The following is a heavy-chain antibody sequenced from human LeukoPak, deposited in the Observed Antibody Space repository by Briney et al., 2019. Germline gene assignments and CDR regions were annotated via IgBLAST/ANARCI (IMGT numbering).Heavy chain of an antibody. V-gene: IGHV4-34*01. CDR2: INHSGST. CDR3: ASHLRLDAFDI. J-gene: IGHJ3*02. CDR1: GGSFSGFY. D-gene: IGHD3-16*01. Sequence: SETLSLTCAVYGGSFSGFYWSWIRQPPGKGLEWIGEINHSGSTNYNPSLKGRVTISEDTSEKQFSLKLSSVTAADTAVYYCASHLRLDAFDIWGQGTMVTVSS.